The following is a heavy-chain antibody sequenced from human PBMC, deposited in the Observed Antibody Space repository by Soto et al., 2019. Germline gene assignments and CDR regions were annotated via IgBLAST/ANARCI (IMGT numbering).Heavy chain of an antibody. CDR2: ISSNGGST. CDR3: ARVGFPPGWSLDY. J-gene: IGHJ4*02. Sequence: GGSLRLSCAASGFTFSSYAMHWVRQAPGKGLEYVSAISSNGGSTYYANSVKGRFTISRDNSKNTLYLQMGSLRAEDMAVYYCARVGFPPGWSLDYWGQGTLVTVSS. CDR1: GFTFSSYA. D-gene: IGHD6-19*01. V-gene: IGHV3-64*01.